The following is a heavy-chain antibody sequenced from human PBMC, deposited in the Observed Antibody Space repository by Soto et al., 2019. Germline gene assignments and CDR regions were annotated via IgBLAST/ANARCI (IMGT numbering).Heavy chain of an antibody. CDR2: IYTSGCT. Sequence: SETLSLTCTVSGGSISSYDWSWTRQAAGKGLECIGRIYTSGCTNYNPSLKSRVTMSVDTSKNQFSLKLSSVTAADTAVYYCASQGLAVAGTPVFDYWGQGTLVTVSS. CDR3: ASQGLAVAGTPVFDY. CDR1: GGSISSYD. D-gene: IGHD6-19*01. V-gene: IGHV4-4*07. J-gene: IGHJ4*02.